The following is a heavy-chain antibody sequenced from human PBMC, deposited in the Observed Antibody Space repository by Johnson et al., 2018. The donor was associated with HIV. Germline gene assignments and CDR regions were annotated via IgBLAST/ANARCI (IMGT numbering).Heavy chain of an antibody. CDR2: IKQDGSEK. D-gene: IGHD6-6*01. V-gene: IGHV3-7*05. CDR1: GFTFSSYW. Sequence: VQLVESGGGLVQPGGSLRVSCAASGFTFSSYWMSWVRQAPGKGLEWVANIKQDGSEKYYVDSVKGRFTISRDNAKNSLYLQMNSLRAEDTAVYYCAREGIAARLAAFDIWGQGTMVTVSS. J-gene: IGHJ3*02. CDR3: AREGIAARLAAFDI.